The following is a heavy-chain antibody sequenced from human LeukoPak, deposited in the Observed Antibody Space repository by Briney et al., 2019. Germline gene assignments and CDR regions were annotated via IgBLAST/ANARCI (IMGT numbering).Heavy chain of an antibody. Sequence: SETLSLTCTVSGGSISSYYWSWIRQPPGRGLEWIGYIYYSGSTKHNPSLKSRVTLSVDTSKNQFSLKLSSVTAADTAVYYCARVVGNSAAGLDVWGQGTTVTVSS. CDR1: GGSISSYY. D-gene: IGHD3-16*01. CDR3: ARVVGNSAAGLDV. CDR2: IYYSGST. J-gene: IGHJ6*02. V-gene: IGHV4-59*01.